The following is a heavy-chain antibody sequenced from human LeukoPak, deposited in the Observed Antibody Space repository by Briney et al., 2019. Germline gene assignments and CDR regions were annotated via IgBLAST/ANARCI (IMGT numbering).Heavy chain of an antibody. J-gene: IGHJ5*02. CDR1: GDTFSSYA. Sequence: ASVKVSCKASGDTFSSYAISWVRQAPGQGLEWMGGTIPIFGTANYAQKFQGRVTITADKSTSTAYMELSSLRSEDTAVYYCARDVGGYSVNWFDPWGQGTLVTVSS. V-gene: IGHV1-69*06. D-gene: IGHD2-15*01. CDR3: ARDVGGYSVNWFDP. CDR2: TIPIFGTA.